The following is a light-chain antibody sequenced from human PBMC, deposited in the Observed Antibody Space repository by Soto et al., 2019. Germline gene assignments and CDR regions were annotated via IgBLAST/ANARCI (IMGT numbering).Light chain of an antibody. CDR1: NIGSKT. J-gene: IGLJ1*01. CDR2: YDS. V-gene: IGLV3-21*04. CDR3: QVWDSSSDHRGV. Sequence: SYELTQPPSVSVAPGKTASITCGGNNIGSKTVHWYQQKPGQAPVLVFYYDSDRPSGIPERFSGSNSGNTATLTISRVEAGDEADYYCQVWDSSSDHRGVFGTGTKLTVL.